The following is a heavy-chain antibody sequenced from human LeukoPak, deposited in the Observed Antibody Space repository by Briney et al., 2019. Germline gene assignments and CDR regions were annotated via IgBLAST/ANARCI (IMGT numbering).Heavy chain of an antibody. Sequence: GGSLTLSCAASGFRFSDYYMTWIRQVPGQGLEWFSYISTGGGTIYYADSVKGRFSMSRDNAKNSLYLEMNSLRADDTAVYYCAKGKSEFDYWGQGILVTVSS. D-gene: IGHD3-3*01. CDR2: ISTGGGTI. V-gene: IGHV3-11*01. J-gene: IGHJ4*02. CDR1: GFRFSDYY. CDR3: AKGKSEFDY.